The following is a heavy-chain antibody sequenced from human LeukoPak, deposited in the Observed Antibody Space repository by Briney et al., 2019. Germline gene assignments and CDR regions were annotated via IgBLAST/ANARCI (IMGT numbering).Heavy chain of an antibody. CDR1: GFTFSSYA. J-gene: IGHJ4*02. D-gene: IGHD6-13*01. CDR3: ARDQAAAGRN. CDR2: ISSSGSTI. Sequence: GGSLRLSCAASGFTFSSYAVSWVRQAPGKGLEWVSYISSSGSTIYYADSVKGRFTISRDNAKNSLYLQMNSLRAEDTAVYYCARDQAAAGRNWGQGTLVTVSS. V-gene: IGHV3-48*03.